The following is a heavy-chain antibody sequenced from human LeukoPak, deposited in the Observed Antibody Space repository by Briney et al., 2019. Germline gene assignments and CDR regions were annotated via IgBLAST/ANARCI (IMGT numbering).Heavy chain of an antibody. Sequence: PSETLSLTCTVSGGSISGYYWSWIRQPPGKGLEWIGYIYYSGSTNYNPSLKSRVTISVDTSKNQFSLKLSSVTAADTAVYYCARGTIAASDPWGQGTLVTVSP. CDR1: GGSISGYY. CDR2: IYYSGST. CDR3: ARGTIAASDP. J-gene: IGHJ5*02. V-gene: IGHV4-59*01. D-gene: IGHD6-13*01.